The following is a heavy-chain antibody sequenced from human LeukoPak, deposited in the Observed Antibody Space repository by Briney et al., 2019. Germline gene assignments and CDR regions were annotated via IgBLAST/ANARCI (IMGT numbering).Heavy chain of an antibody. CDR1: GFTFSSYS. V-gene: IGHV3-48*01. CDR2: ISSSSSTI. D-gene: IGHD3-3*01. CDR3: ARAKGYYDFWSGYYEFDY. Sequence: GSLRLSCAASGFTFSSYSMNWVRQAPGNGLEWVSYISSSSSTIYYADSVKGRFTISRDNAKNSLYLQMNSLRAEDTAVYYCARAKGYYDFWSGYYEFDYWGQGTLVTVSS. J-gene: IGHJ4*02.